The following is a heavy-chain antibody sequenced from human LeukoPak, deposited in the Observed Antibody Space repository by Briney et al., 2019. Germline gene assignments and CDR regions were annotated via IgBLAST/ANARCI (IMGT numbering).Heavy chain of an antibody. CDR3: AKDLRSSGWYYFDY. D-gene: IGHD6-19*01. CDR1: GFTFSSYA. V-gene: IGHV3-23*01. CDR2: ISGSGGST. Sequence: GGSLRLSCAASGFTFSSYAMSWVRQAPGKGLEWVSAISGSGGSTYYADSVKGRFTISRDNSKNTLYLQINSLRAEDTAVYYCAKDLRSSGWYYFDYWGQGTLVTVSS. J-gene: IGHJ4*02.